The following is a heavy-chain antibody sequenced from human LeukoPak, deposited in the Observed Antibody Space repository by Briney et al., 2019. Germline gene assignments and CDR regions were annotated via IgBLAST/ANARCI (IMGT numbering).Heavy chain of an antibody. D-gene: IGHD2-15*01. V-gene: IGHV4-39*01. CDR1: GVSISSSNSY. J-gene: IGHJ4*02. CDR3: ARLWSTSCKGGSCPHQPNY. Sequence: SETLSLTCTVSGVSISSSNSYWGWIRQPPGKGLEWIGSIYYSGNTYYNASLKSQVSISIDTSKNQFSLKLSPVTAADTAVYYCARLWSTSCKGGSCPHQPNYWGQGTRVTVPS. CDR2: IYYSGNT.